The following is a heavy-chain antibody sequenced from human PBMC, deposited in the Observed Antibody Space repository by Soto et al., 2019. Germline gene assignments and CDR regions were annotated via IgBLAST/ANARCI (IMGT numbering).Heavy chain of an antibody. CDR2: IYHSGST. Sequence: QLQLQESGSGLVKPSQTLSLTCAVSGGSISSGGYSWSWIRQPPGKGLEWIGYIYHSGSTYYNPSPKSXXTXSXXRSKNQFSLKLSSVTAADTAVYYCARADSSGCVGRWGQGTMVTVSS. D-gene: IGHD3-22*01. J-gene: IGHJ3*01. CDR3: ARADSSGCVGR. V-gene: IGHV4-30-2*01. CDR1: GGSISSGGYS.